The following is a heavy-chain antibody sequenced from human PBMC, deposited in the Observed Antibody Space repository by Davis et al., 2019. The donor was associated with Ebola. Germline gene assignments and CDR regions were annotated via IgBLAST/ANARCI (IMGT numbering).Heavy chain of an antibody. Sequence: MPSETLSLTCTVSGDSISSNNYYWAWIRQPPGKGLEWIGSISSSGNAHYNSSLKSRVTISVDTSKNHISLRVASVTAADTAVYYCARRVWSGSWGMDVWGQGTTVTVSS. CDR3: ARRVWSGSWGMDV. CDR1: GDSISSNNYY. D-gene: IGHD6-13*01. CDR2: ISSSGNA. V-gene: IGHV4-39*02. J-gene: IGHJ6*02.